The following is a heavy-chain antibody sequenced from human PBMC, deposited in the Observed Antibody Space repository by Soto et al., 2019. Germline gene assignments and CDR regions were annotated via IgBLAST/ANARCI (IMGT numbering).Heavy chain of an antibody. J-gene: IGHJ5*02. CDR3: ARVLTTIPQPYNWFDP. Sequence: SETLSLTCTVSGGSISGYYWSWIRQPPGKGLEWIGEINHSGSTNYNPSLKSRVTISVDTSKNQFSLKLSSVTATDTAVYYCARVLTTIPQPYNWFDPWGQGTMVTVSS. CDR1: GGSISGYY. CDR2: INHSGST. D-gene: IGHD3-9*01. V-gene: IGHV4-34*01.